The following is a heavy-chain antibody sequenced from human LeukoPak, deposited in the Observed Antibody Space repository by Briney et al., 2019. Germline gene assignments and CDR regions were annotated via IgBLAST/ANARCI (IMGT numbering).Heavy chain of an antibody. V-gene: IGHV3-23*01. Sequence: PWGSLRLSCAPSGFTFSSYAMSWVRQAPAKALEWVSTISGSGGSTYYADSVKGRFTISRDNSKNTLYLQMNSLRAEDTAVYYCAKGYGSGSSRYYFDYWGQGTLVTVSS. CDR3: AKGYGSGSSRYYFDY. J-gene: IGHJ4*02. CDR1: GFTFSSYA. CDR2: ISGSGGST. D-gene: IGHD3-10*01.